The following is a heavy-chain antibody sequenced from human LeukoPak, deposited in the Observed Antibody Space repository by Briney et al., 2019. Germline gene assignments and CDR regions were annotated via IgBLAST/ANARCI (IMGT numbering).Heavy chain of an antibody. V-gene: IGHV1-2*02. CDR3: ARDLGDYDFDS. D-gene: IGHD3-16*01. CDR1: GYTFTGYY. J-gene: IGHJ4*02. Sequence: GASVKVSCKASGYTFTGYYICWVRQAPGQGLEWMGWIQSNSAGTNYAQKFQGRVTMTRDTSISTAYMELTGLRSDDTAVYYCARDLGDYDFDSWGQGTLVTVPS. CDR2: IQSNSAGT.